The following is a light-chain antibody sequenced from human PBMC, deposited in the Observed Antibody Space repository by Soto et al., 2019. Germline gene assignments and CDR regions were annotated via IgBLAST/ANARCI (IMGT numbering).Light chain of an antibody. J-gene: IGLJ1*01. Sequence: QSVLTQPASVSGSPGQSVTISCTGPRSDIGDSNFISWYQHSPGKAPRLLIYEVNNRPSGVSKRFSGSKAGNTASLTISGLLDDDEADYFCASFISATILVFGSGTKATVL. CDR2: EVN. CDR1: RSDIGDSNF. V-gene: IGLV2-14*01. CDR3: ASFISATILV.